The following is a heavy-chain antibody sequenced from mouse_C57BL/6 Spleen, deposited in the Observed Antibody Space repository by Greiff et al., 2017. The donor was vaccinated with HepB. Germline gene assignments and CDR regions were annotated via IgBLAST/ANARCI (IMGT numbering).Heavy chain of an antibody. Sequence: EVKLVESGGGLVKPGGSLKLSCAASGFTFSSYAMSWVRQTPEKRLEWVATISDGGSYTYYPDNVKGRFTISRDNAKNNLYLQMSHLKSEDTAMYYCARDRLRLRGFDYWGQGTTLTVSS. J-gene: IGHJ2*01. CDR1: GFTFSSYA. CDR3: ARDRLRLRGFDY. CDR2: ISDGGSYT. D-gene: IGHD3-2*02. V-gene: IGHV5-4*01.